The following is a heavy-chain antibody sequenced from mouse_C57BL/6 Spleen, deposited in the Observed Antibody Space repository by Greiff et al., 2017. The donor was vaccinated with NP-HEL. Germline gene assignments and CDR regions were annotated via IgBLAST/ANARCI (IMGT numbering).Heavy chain of an antibody. Sequence: VQLQQPGAELVKPGASVKLSCKASGYTFTSYWMHWVKQRPGQGLEWVGMIHPNSGSTNYTEKFKSKATLTVDKSSSTAYMQLSSLTSEDSAVDDCARKGQTGTPYFDYWGQGTTLTVSS. CDR3: ARKGQTGTPYFDY. J-gene: IGHJ2*01. D-gene: IGHD4-1*01. V-gene: IGHV1-64*01. CDR2: IHPNSGST. CDR1: GYTFTSYW.